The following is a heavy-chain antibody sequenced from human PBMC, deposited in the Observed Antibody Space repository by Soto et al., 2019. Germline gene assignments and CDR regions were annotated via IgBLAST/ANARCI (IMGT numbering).Heavy chain of an antibody. J-gene: IGHJ6*02. CDR3: ARDQDVLVPAAIDNAHYYGMDV. Sequence: QVQLVESGGGVVQPGRSLRLSCAASGFTFSSYGVHWVRQAPGKGLEWVAVIWYDGSNKYYADSVKGRFTISRDNSKNTLYLQMNSLRAEDTAVYYCARDQDVLVPAAIDNAHYYGMDVWGQGTTVTVSS. CDR1: GFTFSSYG. V-gene: IGHV3-33*01. CDR2: IWYDGSNK. D-gene: IGHD2-2*01.